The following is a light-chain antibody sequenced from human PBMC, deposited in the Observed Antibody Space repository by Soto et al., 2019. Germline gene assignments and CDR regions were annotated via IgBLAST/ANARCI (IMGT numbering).Light chain of an antibody. CDR2: WAS. Sequence: DVLMTKSPDALAVSLGERATINCRASQSVLYSSNNKNYLAWYQQKPGQPPKLLIYWASTRESGVPDRFSGSGSGTDFTLTISSLQAEDVAVYYCQQYYSTPGTFGQGTKVDIK. J-gene: IGKJ1*01. CDR1: QSVLYSSNNKNY. V-gene: IGKV4-1*01. CDR3: QQYYSTPGT.